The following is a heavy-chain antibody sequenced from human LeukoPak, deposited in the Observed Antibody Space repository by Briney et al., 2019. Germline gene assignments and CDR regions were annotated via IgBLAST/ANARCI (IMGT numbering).Heavy chain of an antibody. CDR3: ASLKNYYDSSGYLVTDAFDI. CDR2: SSGYNGNT. J-gene: IGHJ3*02. V-gene: IGHV1-18*01. D-gene: IGHD3-22*01. CDR1: GFTFTTYN. Sequence: PRASVKVFCKASGFTFTTYNITWVRQAPGRGLEWMGWSSGYNGNTNSAQKLQGRVTMTTDTSTSTAYMELRSLKSDDTAVYYCASLKNYYDSSGYLVTDAFDIWGQGTMVTVSS.